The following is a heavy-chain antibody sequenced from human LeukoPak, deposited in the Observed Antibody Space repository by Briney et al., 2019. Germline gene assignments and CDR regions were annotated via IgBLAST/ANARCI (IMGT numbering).Heavy chain of an antibody. V-gene: IGHV3-74*01. CDR3: ARDLVVPAAIPFYYYYYMDV. J-gene: IGHJ6*03. CDR1: GFTFSSYW. D-gene: IGHD2-2*02. CDR2: INSDGSGT. Sequence: PGGSLRLSCAASGFTFSSYWMHWVRQAPGKGLVWVSRINSDGSGTIYADSVRGRFTISRDNAKNTLYLQVNSLRAEDTAVYYCARDLVVPAAIPFYYYYYMDVWGKGTTVTVSS.